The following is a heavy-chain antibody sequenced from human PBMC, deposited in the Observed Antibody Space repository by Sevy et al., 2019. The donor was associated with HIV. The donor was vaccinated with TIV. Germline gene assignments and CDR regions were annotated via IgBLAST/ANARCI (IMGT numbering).Heavy chain of an antibody. J-gene: IGHJ4*02. CDR2: IIPIFGTT. Sequence: ASVKVSCKASGGTFSSYALSWVRQAPGQGLEWMGGIIPIFGTTNFAQTFQGRVTLTADESRSTAYMELSSLKSADTAVYYCARTPLLSIPGTTDVYFDNWGQGTLVTVSS. D-gene: IGHD4-4*01. V-gene: IGHV1-69*13. CDR3: ARTPLLSIPGTTDVYFDN. CDR1: GGTFSSYA.